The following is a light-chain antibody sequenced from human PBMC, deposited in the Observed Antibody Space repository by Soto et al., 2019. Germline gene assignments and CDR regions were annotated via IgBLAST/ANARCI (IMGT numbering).Light chain of an antibody. CDR1: QSVSSY. J-gene: IGKJ1*01. CDR3: QQAET. V-gene: IGKV3-11*01. Sequence: EIVLTQSPATLSLSPGERATLSCRASQSVSSYLAWYQQKPGQAPRLLIYDASNRATGIPARFSGSGSGTDFTLTISSLEPEDFAVYYCQQAETFGQGTKVDI. CDR2: DAS.